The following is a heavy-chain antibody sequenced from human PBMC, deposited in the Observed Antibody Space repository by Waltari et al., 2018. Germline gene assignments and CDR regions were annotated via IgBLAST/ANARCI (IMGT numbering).Heavy chain of an antibody. CDR3: ARATTGIGQLGEFDY. Sequence: QLQLQESGPGLVKPSETLSLTCTISGGSIRSSSYYWGWIRQPPGKGLEWIGNIYYSGSTYYNPSLKSRVTISVDTSKNQFSLKVNSVTAADTAVYYCARATTGIGQLGEFDYWGQGILVTVSS. CDR1: GGSIRSSSYY. CDR2: IYYSGST. D-gene: IGHD3-10*01. V-gene: IGHV4-39*07. J-gene: IGHJ4*02.